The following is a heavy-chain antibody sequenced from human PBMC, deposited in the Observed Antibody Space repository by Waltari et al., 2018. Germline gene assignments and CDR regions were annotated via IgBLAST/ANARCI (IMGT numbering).Heavy chain of an antibody. D-gene: IGHD6-13*01. CDR3: ARAGQQLNYFDY. CDR2: IIPIVGTA. J-gene: IGHJ4*02. V-gene: IGHV1-69*12. Sequence: QVQLVQSGAEVKKPGSSVKVSCKASGGTFSSYAISWVRQAPGQGLAWMGGIIPIVGTANYAQKCQGRVTITADESTSTAYMELSSLRSEDTAVYYCARAGQQLNYFDYWGQGTLVTVSS. CDR1: GGTFSSYA.